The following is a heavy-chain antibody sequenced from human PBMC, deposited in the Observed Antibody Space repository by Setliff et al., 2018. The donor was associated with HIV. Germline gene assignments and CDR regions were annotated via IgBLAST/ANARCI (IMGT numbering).Heavy chain of an antibody. CDR2: INPNSGGK. J-gene: IGHJ3*02. D-gene: IGHD1-26*01. CDR1: GYTFTGYY. Sequence: ASVKVSCKASGYTFTGYYMHWVRQAPGQGLEWMGRINPNSGGKNYSQKCQGRVTMTRDTSISKAYMELSRVRSDDTAVYYCARGTRVGANDALDICGRGTMVTV. V-gene: IGHV1-2*06. CDR3: ARGTRVGANDALDI.